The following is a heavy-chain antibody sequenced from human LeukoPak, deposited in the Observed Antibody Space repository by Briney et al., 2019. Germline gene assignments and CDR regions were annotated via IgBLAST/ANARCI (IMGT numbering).Heavy chain of an antibody. V-gene: IGHV3-21*01. CDR1: GFTFSSYS. CDR3: AKDMGDYGGNCCWFDP. D-gene: IGHD4-23*01. Sequence: PGGSLRLSCAASGFTFSSYSMNWVRQAPGKGLEWVSSISSSSSYIYYADSVKGRFTISRDNAKNSLYLQMNSLRAEDTAVYYCAKDMGDYGGNCCWFDPWGQGTLVTVSS. J-gene: IGHJ5*02. CDR2: ISSSSSYI.